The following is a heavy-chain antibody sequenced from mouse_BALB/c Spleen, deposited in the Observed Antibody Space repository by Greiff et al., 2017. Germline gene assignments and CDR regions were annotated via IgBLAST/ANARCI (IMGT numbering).Heavy chain of an antibody. Sequence: EVTVVESGGGLVQPGGSLRLSCATSGFTFTDYYMSWVRQPPGKALEWLGFIRNKANGYTTEYSASVKGRFTISRDNSQSILYHQMNTLRAEDSATYYCARDRTWFAYWGQGTLVTVSA. J-gene: IGHJ3*01. CDR1: GFTFTDYY. V-gene: IGHV7-3*02. CDR3: ARDRTWFAY. CDR2: IRNKANGYTT.